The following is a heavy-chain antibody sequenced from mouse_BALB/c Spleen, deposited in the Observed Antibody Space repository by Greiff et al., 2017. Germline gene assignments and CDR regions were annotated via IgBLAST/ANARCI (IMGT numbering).Heavy chain of an antibody. CDR3: ARQDGDY. Sequence: EVKLVESGGGLVQPGGSLKLSCAASGFTFSSYTMSWVRQTPEKRLEWVAYISNGGGSTYYPDTVKGRFTISRDNAKNTLYLQMSSLKSEDTAMYYCARQDGDYWGQGTSVTVSS. V-gene: IGHV5-12-2*01. D-gene: IGHD2-3*01. CDR1: GFTFSSYT. CDR2: ISNGGGST. J-gene: IGHJ4*01.